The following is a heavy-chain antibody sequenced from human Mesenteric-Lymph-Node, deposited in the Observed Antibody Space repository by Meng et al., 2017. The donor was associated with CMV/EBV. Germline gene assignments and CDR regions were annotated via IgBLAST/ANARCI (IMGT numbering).Heavy chain of an antibody. D-gene: IGHD2-15*01. CDR2: IYHSGST. CDR1: GYSISSGYY. J-gene: IGHJ6*02. CDR3: ARGRRIVVVVAATRVTMDV. Sequence: GSLRLSCTVSGYSISSGYYWGWIRQPPGKGLEWIGSIYHSGSTYYNPSLKSRVTISVDTSKNQFSLKLSSVTAADTAVYYCARGRRIVVVVAATRVTMDVWGQGTTVTVSS. V-gene: IGHV4-38-2*02.